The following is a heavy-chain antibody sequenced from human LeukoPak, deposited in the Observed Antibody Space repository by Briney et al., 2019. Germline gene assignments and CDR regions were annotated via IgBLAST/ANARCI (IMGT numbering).Heavy chain of an antibody. V-gene: IGHV4-38-2*02. CDR3: ASTSPKYYYESSGYSSLFDN. J-gene: IGHJ4*02. D-gene: IGHD3-22*01. CDR2: IYYSGNT. Sequence: SETLSLTCTVSGYSISSGYYWGWIRKPPGKGLEWIGTIYYSGNTYYNPSLKSRLTISVDTSKNQFSLKLRSVTAADTALYYCASTSPKYYYESSGYSSLFDNWGQGTLVTVSS. CDR1: GYSISSGYY.